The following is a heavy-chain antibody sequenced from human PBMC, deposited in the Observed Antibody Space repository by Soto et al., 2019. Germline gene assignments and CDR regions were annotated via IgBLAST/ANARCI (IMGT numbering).Heavy chain of an antibody. Sequence: QLQLQESGPGLVKPSETLSLTCSVSGGSISSRTFWWAWIRQPPGKGLEWIGDMYYSGSSYSSPSLTSRVTLAVDTSKNQLSLKLNSVNAADTAVYYCARHPRDDSNDGGSGIFDNLGQGTLGTVSS. J-gene: IGHJ4*02. CDR3: ARHPRDDSNDGGSGIFDN. V-gene: IGHV4-39*01. D-gene: IGHD3-10*01. CDR2: MYYSGSS. CDR1: GGSISSRTFW.